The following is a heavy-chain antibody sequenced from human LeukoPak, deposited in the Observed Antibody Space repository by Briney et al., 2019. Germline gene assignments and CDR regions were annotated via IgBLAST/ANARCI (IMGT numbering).Heavy chain of an antibody. CDR1: GGSISSYY. Sequence: SETLSLTCTVSGGSISSYYWSWIRQPPGKGLEWIGYIYYSGSTNYNPSLKSRATISVDTSKNQFSLKLSSVTAADTAVYYCARRMRLRRYFDYWGQGTLVTVSS. CDR3: ARRMRLRRYFDY. CDR2: IYYSGST. V-gene: IGHV4-59*12. J-gene: IGHJ4*02. D-gene: IGHD6-25*01.